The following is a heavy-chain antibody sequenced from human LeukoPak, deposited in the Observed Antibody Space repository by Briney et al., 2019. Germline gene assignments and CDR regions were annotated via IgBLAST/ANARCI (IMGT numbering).Heavy chain of an antibody. Sequence: SVKVSCKASGGTFSSYAISWVRQAPGQGLEWMGVIIPIFGTANYAQKFQGRVTITTDESTSTAYMELSSLRSEDTAVYYCARERYSSSPFACWGQGTLVTVSS. J-gene: IGHJ4*02. D-gene: IGHD6-6*01. CDR1: GGTFSSYA. V-gene: IGHV1-69*05. CDR2: IIPIFGTA. CDR3: ARERYSSSPFAC.